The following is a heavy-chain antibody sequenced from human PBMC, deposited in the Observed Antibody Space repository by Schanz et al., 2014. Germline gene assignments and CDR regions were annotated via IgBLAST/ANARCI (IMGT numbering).Heavy chain of an antibody. D-gene: IGHD6-13*01. CDR3: ARDGEAAAGCDY. Sequence: QVQLVQSGAEVKKPGASVKVSCQASGYSFTTYDVNWVRQATGQGLEWMGWMNPNSGNTGYAQKFQGRVTMTRHTSISTAYMELSSLRSEDTAVYYCARDGEAAAGCDYWGQGTLVTVSS. CDR2: MNPNSGNT. V-gene: IGHV1-8*01. J-gene: IGHJ4*02. CDR1: GYSFTTYD.